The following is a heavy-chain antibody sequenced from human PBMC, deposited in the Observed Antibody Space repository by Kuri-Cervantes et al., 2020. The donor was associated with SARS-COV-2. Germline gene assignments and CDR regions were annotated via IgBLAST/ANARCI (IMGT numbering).Heavy chain of an antibody. CDR1: AYSFSSDYY. Sequence: SETLSLTCAVSAYSFSSDYYWGWIRQPPGKGLEWIGSIYHSGSTYYNPSLKSRVTISLDTTKNQFSLKLNTVTAADTAVDYCARKSGWYEKDYWGQGTLVTVSS. CDR2: IYHSGST. V-gene: IGHV4-38-2*01. J-gene: IGHJ4*02. CDR3: ARKSGWYEKDY. D-gene: IGHD6-19*01.